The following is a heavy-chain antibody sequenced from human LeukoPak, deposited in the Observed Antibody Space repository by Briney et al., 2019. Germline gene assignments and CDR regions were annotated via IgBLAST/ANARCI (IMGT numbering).Heavy chain of an antibody. J-gene: IGHJ5*02. V-gene: IGHV4-59*01. CDR3: AREDDYRNYNWFDP. CDR2: IYYSGST. D-gene: IGHD4-11*01. CDR1: GGSISSYY. Sequence: SETLSLTCTVSGGSISSYYWSWIRQPPGKGLEWIGYIYYSGSTNYNPSLKSRVTISVDTSKNQFSLKLSSVTAADTAVYYCAREDDYRNYNWFDPWGQGTLVTVSS.